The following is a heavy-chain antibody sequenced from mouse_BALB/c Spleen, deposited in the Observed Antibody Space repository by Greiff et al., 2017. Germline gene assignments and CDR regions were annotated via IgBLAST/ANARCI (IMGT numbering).Heavy chain of an antibody. Sequence: EVKVVESGGGLVKPGGSLKLSCAASGFTFSSYAMSWVRQSPEKRLEWVAEISSGGSYTYYPDTVTGRFTISRDNAKNTLYLEMSSLRSDDTAMYYCAREGRYEDYAMDYWGQGTSVTVSS. V-gene: IGHV5-9-4*01. CDR3: AREGRYEDYAMDY. CDR1: GFTFSSYA. CDR2: ISSGGSYT. D-gene: IGHD2-14*01. J-gene: IGHJ4*01.